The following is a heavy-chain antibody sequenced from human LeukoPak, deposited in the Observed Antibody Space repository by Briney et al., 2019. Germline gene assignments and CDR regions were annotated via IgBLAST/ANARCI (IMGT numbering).Heavy chain of an antibody. V-gene: IGHV3-21*01. J-gene: IGHJ4*02. CDR3: ASRAHFWSGPGG. CDR1: GFHFNSYS. CDR2: ISSSSSYI. D-gene: IGHD3-3*02. Sequence: GSLQLFWSASGFHFNSYSMNWVRQAPGEGLEWVSSISSSSSYIYYADSVKGRFTISRDNAKNSLYLQMNSLRAEDTAVYYCASRAHFWSGPGGWGQGTLVTVSS.